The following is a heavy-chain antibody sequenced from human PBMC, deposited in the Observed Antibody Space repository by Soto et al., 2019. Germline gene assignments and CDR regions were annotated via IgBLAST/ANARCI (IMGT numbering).Heavy chain of an antibody. D-gene: IGHD3-10*01. CDR2: INHSGST. CDR3: ARGLPGYYDAGSRYYFYY. Sequence: PSETLSLTCAVYGGSFSGYYWSWIRQPPGKGLEWIGEINHSGSTNYNPSLKSRVTISVDTSKNQFSLKLSSVTAADTAVYYCARGLPGYYDAGSRYYFYYCSLGTPVPVSS. CDR1: GGSFSGYY. J-gene: IGHJ4*02. V-gene: IGHV4-34*01.